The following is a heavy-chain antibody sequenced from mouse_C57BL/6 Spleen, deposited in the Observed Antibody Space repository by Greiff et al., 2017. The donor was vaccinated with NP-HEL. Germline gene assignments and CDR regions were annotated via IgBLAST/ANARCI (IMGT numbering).Heavy chain of an antibody. V-gene: IGHV5-9-1*02. Sequence: EVQLVESGAGLVKPGGSLKLSCAASGFTFSSYAMSWVRQTPEKRLEWVAYISSGGDYIYYADTVKGRFTISRDNARNTLYLQMSSLKSEDTAMYYCTRDLITTPYAMDYWGQGTSVTVSS. D-gene: IGHD1-1*01. CDR2: ISSGGDYI. CDR1: GFTFSSYA. J-gene: IGHJ4*01. CDR3: TRDLITTPYAMDY.